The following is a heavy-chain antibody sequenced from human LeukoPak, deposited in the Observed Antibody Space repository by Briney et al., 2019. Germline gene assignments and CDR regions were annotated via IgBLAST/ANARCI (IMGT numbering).Heavy chain of an antibody. J-gene: IGHJ1*01. CDR2: INRGGTET. Sequence: GWALRVSCAPSLFTFSSYWMGWVRHAPGKGLEWVANINRGGTETYYMDSVKGRFTISRDNANPALYLEMPSLRAEDTAIYYCARGHTLTTICFASWGQGTLVTVSS. CDR3: ARGHTLTTICFAS. V-gene: IGHV3-7*01. D-gene: IGHD2-2*01. CDR1: LFTFSSYW.